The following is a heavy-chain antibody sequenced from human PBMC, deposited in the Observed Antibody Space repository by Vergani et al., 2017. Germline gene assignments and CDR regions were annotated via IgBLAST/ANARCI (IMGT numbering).Heavy chain of an antibody. CDR1: GFTFSSSS. CDR2: IRSADTNT. V-gene: IGHV3-48*01. CDR3: AREGVPDAFDI. Sequence: EVQLVESGGGLVQPGGSLRLSCAASGFTFSSSSMHWVRQAPGKGLERVSAIRSADTNTYYADSVEGRFAISRDNAKTSLYLQMNSLRVEDTAVYYCAREGVPDAFDIWGQGTMVTVSS. J-gene: IGHJ3*02. D-gene: IGHD4/OR15-4a*01.